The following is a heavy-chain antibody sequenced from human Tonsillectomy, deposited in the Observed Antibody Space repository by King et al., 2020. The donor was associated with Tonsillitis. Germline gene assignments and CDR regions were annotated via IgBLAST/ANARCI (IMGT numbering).Heavy chain of an antibody. CDR3: ARGYCRGTACYNNPHYYYYYMDV. J-gene: IGHJ6*03. CDR1: GGTFSISA. D-gene: IGHD2-2*02. Sequence: QLVQSGAEVKKPGSSVRVSCKASGGTFSISAISWVRRAPGQGLEWMGGIIPIVGTAHYAQRFQGRVTITADESTTTAYMELSSLRSEDTAVYYCARGYCRGTACYNNPHYYYYYMDVWGKGTTVTVSS. CDR2: IIPIVGTA. V-gene: IGHV1-69*01.